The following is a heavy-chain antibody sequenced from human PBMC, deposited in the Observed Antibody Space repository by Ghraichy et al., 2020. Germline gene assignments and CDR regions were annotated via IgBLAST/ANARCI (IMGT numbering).Heavy chain of an antibody. CDR2: IIPIFGTA. CDR3: ASAYSSGWYGGPGYDY. CDR1: GGTFSSYA. V-gene: IGHV1-69*13. J-gene: IGHJ4*02. D-gene: IGHD6-19*01. Sequence: SVKVSCKASGGTFSSYAISWVRQAPGQGREWMGGIIPIFGTANYAQKFQGRVTITADESTSTAYMELSSLRSEDTAVYYCASAYSSGWYGGPGYDYWGQGTLVTVSS.